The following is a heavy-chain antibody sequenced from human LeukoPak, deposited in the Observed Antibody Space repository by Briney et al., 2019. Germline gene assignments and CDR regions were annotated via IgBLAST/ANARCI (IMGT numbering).Heavy chain of an antibody. J-gene: IGHJ4*02. CDR3: ANFLGGYSSFH. CDR2: LDSDASIT. Sequence: PGGSLRLSCAASGFTFSGNWMHWVRQAPGKGLVWVSRLDSDASITNYADSVKGRFTISSDNAKNALYLQMNSLTAEDTAVYYCANFLGGYSSFHWGQGTLVAVSS. D-gene: IGHD3-22*01. V-gene: IGHV3-74*01. CDR1: GFTFSGNW.